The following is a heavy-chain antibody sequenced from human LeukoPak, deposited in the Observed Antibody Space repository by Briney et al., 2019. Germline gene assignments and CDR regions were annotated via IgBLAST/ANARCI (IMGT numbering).Heavy chain of an antibody. V-gene: IGHV1-2*02. CDR1: GYTFTGYY. Sequence: ASGKVSCKASGYTFTGYYMHWVRQAPGRGLEWMGWINPNSGGTNYAQKFQGRVTMTRDTSISTAYMELSRLRSDDTAVYYCARESPYCTNGVCYMGVDYWGQGTLVTVSS. J-gene: IGHJ4*02. CDR2: INPNSGGT. CDR3: ARESPYCTNGVCYMGVDY. D-gene: IGHD2-8*01.